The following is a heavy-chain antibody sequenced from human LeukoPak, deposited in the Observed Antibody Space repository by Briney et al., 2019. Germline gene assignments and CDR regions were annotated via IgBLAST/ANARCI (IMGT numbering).Heavy chain of an antibody. J-gene: IGHJ4*02. CDR3: ARDRGGFYDFWSGYPHYYFDY. D-gene: IGHD3-3*01. Sequence: ASVKVSCKASGYTFTSYGISWVRQAPGQGLEWMGWISAYNGNTNYAQKLQGRVTMTTDTSTSTAYMELRSLRSDDTAVYYCARDRGGFYDFWSGYPHYYFDYWGQGTLVTVSS. CDR1: GYTFTSYG. V-gene: IGHV1-18*01. CDR2: ISAYNGNT.